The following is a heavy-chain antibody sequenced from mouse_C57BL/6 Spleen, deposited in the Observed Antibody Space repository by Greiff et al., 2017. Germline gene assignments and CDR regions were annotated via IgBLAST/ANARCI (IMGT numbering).Heavy chain of an antibody. D-gene: IGHD2-1*01. CDR1: GFSFNTYA. V-gene: IGHV10-1*01. CDR3: GRHYGNYFDY. Sequence: EVQVVESGGGLVQPTGSLKLSCAASGFSFNTYAMNWVRQAPGTGLEWVARIRSKSNNYATYYADSVKARFTISSDDSESMLYLQMNNLKTEDTAMYYGGRHYGNYFDYWGQGTTLTVSS. J-gene: IGHJ2*01. CDR2: IRSKSNNYAT.